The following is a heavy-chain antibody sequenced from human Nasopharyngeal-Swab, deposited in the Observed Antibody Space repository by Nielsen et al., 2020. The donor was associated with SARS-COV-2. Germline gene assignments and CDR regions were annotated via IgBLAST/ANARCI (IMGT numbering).Heavy chain of an antibody. CDR1: GFTFTSYA. J-gene: IGHJ5*02. Sequence: GGSLRLSCAASGFTFTSYAMNWVRQAPGKGLEWVSGMSGTGDNTYYADSVKGRFTISRGSSKNTLYLQMNSLRAEDTAVYYCAKDSGAGFCDGGSCFPTNHWGQGTLVTVSS. D-gene: IGHD2-15*01. CDR3: AKDSGAGFCDGGSCFPTNH. CDR2: MSGTGDNT. V-gene: IGHV3-23*01.